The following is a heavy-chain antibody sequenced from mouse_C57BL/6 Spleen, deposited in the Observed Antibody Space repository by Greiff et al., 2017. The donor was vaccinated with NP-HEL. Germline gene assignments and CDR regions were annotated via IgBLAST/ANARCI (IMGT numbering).Heavy chain of an antibody. V-gene: IGHV2-4*01. D-gene: IGHD1-2*01. CDR3: AKNFPYGQRMED. J-gene: IGHJ4*01. CDR2: IWSGGST. CDR1: GFSLTSYG. Sequence: QVQLQQSGPGLVQPSQSLSITCTVSGFSLTSYGVHWVRQPPGKGLEWLGVIWSGGSTDYNAAFISRLSISKDNSKSQVFFKMNSPQADDTAIYYCAKNFPYGQRMEDWGQGTSVTVAS.